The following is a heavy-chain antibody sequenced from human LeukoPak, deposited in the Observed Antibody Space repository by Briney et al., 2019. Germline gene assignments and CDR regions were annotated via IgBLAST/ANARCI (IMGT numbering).Heavy chain of an antibody. Sequence: SQTLSLTCTVSGGSISSYYWSWIRQPPGKGLEWIGYIYYSGSTNYNPSLKSRVTISVDTSKNQFSLKLSSVTAADTAVYYCARVVGKASRMDVWGQGTTVTVSS. CDR1: GGSISSYY. J-gene: IGHJ6*02. V-gene: IGHV4-59*01. CDR2: IYYSGST. D-gene: IGHD6-13*01. CDR3: ARVVGKASRMDV.